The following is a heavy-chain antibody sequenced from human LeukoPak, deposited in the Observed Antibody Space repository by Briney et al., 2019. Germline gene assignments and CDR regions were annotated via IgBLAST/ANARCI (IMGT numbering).Heavy chain of an antibody. CDR2: ISSSGSTI. CDR1: GFTFSSYE. V-gene: IGHV3-48*03. J-gene: IGHJ4*02. Sequence: PGGSLRLSCAASGFTFSSYEMNWVRQAPGKGLEWVSYISSSGSTIYYADSVKGRFTISRDNAKNSLYLQMNSPRAEDTAVYYCAIDIVGVPAATADYWGQGTLVTVSS. CDR3: AIDIVGVPAATADY. D-gene: IGHD2-2*01.